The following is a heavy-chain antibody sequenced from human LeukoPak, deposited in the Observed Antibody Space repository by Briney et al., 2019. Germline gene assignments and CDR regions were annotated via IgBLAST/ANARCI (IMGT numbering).Heavy chain of an antibody. Sequence: SETLSLTCPVSGGSISSYYWSWIRQPPGKGLEWIGYIYYSGSTNYNPSLKSRVTISVDTSKNQFSLKLSSVTAADTAVYYCARASSGYHVDYWGQGTLVTVSS. CDR3: ARASSGYHVDY. D-gene: IGHD3-22*01. CDR1: GGSISSYY. J-gene: IGHJ4*02. CDR2: IYYSGST. V-gene: IGHV4-59*01.